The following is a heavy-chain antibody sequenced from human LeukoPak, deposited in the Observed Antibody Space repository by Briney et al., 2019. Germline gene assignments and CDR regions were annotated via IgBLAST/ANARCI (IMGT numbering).Heavy chain of an antibody. V-gene: IGHV3-23*01. CDR3: TSPSY. CDR2: ISGGGDST. Sequence: GGSLRLSCAASGFIFTNYAMSWVRQPPGKGLEWVSAISGGGDSTYYADSVKGRFTISRDNSKNTLYLQMNSLKTEDTAVYYCTSPSYWGQGTLVTVSS. CDR1: GFIFTNYA. J-gene: IGHJ4*02.